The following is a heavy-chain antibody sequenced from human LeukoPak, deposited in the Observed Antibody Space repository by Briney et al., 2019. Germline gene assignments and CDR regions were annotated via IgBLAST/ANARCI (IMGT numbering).Heavy chain of an antibody. J-gene: IGHJ6*04. D-gene: IGHD4-23*01. V-gene: IGHV3-30*02. CDR2: IKYDETNK. CDR1: GFIFRTYG. Sequence: QTGGSLRLSCAASGFIFRTYGMHWVRQAPGKGLEWVAFIKYDETNKHYEDSVKGRFIISRDNSENTLYLQMNSLRTEDTAVYYCARAPIRAGGNLDVWGKGTTVTVFS. CDR3: ARAPIRAGGNLDV.